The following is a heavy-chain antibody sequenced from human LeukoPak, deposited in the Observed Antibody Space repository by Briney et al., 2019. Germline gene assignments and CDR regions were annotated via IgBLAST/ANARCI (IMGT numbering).Heavy chain of an antibody. CDR1: GFTFSSYW. J-gene: IGHJ3*02. D-gene: IGHD5-12*01. V-gene: IGHV3-7*01. CDR2: IKQDGSEK. CDR3: ANSGYDAFDI. Sequence: GGSLRLSCAAPGFTFSSYWMSWVRQAPGKGLEWVANIKQDGSEKYYVDSVKGRFTISRDNAKNSLYLQMNSLRAEDTAVYYCANSGYDAFDIWGQGTMVTVSS.